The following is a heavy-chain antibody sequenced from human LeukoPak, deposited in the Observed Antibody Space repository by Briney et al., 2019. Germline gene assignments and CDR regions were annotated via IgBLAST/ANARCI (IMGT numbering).Heavy chain of an antibody. J-gene: IGHJ4*02. CDR3: ARDLVEYSSSAGDY. D-gene: IGHD6-6*01. V-gene: IGHV3-7*01. CDR1: GFTFSSYW. CDR2: IKQDGSEK. Sequence: GGSLRLSCAASGFTFSSYWMSWVRQAPGKGLEWVANIKQDGSEKYYVDSVKGRFTISRDNAKNSLYLQMNSLRAEDTAVYYFARDLVEYSSSAGDYWGQGTLVTVSS.